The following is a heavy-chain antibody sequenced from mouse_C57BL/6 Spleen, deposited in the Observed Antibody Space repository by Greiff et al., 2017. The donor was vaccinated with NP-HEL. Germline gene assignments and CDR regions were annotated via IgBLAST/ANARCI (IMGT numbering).Heavy chain of an antibody. J-gene: IGHJ2*01. CDR3: ARQGHYDYDGFDY. CDR1: GFTFSSYG. V-gene: IGHV5-6*01. Sequence: EVQLVESGGDLVKPGGSLKLSCAASGFTFSSYGMSWVRQTPDTRLEWVATISSGGSYTYYPDSVKGRFTISRDNAKNTLYLQMSSLKSEDTAMYYCARQGHYDYDGFDYWGQGTTLTVSS. D-gene: IGHD2-4*01. CDR2: ISSGGSYT.